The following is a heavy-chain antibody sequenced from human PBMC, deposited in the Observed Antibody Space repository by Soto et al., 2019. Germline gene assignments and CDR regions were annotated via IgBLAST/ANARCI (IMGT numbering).Heavy chain of an antibody. J-gene: IGHJ5*02. V-gene: IGHV4-31*03. D-gene: IGHD5-18*01. CDR2: IYYSGST. CDR1: GGSISSDGYY. Sequence: QVQLQESGPVLVKPSQTLSLTCTVSGGSISSDGYYWTWIRQHPGKGLEWIGYIYYSGSTYYNPSLKSRITISVDTSKNPFSLQLSSVTAADTAVYYCARGYSYANWLDPWGQGTLVTVSS. CDR3: ARGYSYANWLDP.